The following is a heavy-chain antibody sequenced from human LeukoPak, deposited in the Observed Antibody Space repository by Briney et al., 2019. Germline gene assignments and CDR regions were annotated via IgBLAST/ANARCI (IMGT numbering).Heavy chain of an antibody. D-gene: IGHD1-26*01. CDR2: INHRGST. Sequence: SETLSLTCAVYGGSFSDYYWAWLRQPPGKGPEWIAAINHRGSTDYNPPLKSRVTISVDTSEKQFSLKLSSVTAADTAVYYCSREEKVGELLADFWGQGTLVTVSS. J-gene: IGHJ4*02. CDR1: GGSFSDYY. CDR3: SREEKVGELLADF. V-gene: IGHV4-34*01.